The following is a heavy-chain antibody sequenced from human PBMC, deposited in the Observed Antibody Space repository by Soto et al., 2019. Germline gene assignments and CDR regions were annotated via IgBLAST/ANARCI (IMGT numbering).Heavy chain of an antibody. Sequence: PGETLKISCKGSGYNFANYWIGWVRQMPGKGLEWMGIIYPGNSDTRYSPSFQGQVTISADTSISTAYLEWSSLKASDSAMYYCARKIYSTSSGGYYYYGMDVWGQGTTVTVSS. J-gene: IGHJ6*02. CDR2: IYPGNSDT. CDR1: GYNFANYW. CDR3: ARKIYSTSSGGYYYYGMDV. D-gene: IGHD6-6*01. V-gene: IGHV5-51*01.